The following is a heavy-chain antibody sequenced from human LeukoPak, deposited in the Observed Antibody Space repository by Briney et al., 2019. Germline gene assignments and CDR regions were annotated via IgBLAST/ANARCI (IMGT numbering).Heavy chain of an antibody. D-gene: IGHD3-3*01. CDR2: ISAYNGNT. CDR1: GGTFSSYA. V-gene: IGHV1-18*01. CDR3: AREYYDFWSGLVYYYYYMDV. Sequence: ASVKVSCKASGGTFSSYAISWVRQAPGQGLEWMGWISAYNGNTNYAQKLQGRVTMTTDTSTSTAYMELRSLRSDDTAVYYCAREYYDFWSGLVYYYYYMDVWGKGTTVTVSS. J-gene: IGHJ6*03.